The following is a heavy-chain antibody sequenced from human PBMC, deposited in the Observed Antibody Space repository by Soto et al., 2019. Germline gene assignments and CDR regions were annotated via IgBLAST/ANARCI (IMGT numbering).Heavy chain of an antibody. D-gene: IGHD3-16*01. CDR2: IYYSGST. Sequence: QLQLQESGPGLVKPSETLSLTCTVSGGSISSSSYNWGWIRQPPGKGLEWIGSIYYSGSTYYNPSLKSRLTTSVDASKNQLSLKLSSVTAADTAVYYCARGGNGYYGLDVWGQGTTVTVSS. CDR3: ARGGNGYYGLDV. V-gene: IGHV4-39*01. CDR1: GGSISSSSYN. J-gene: IGHJ6*02.